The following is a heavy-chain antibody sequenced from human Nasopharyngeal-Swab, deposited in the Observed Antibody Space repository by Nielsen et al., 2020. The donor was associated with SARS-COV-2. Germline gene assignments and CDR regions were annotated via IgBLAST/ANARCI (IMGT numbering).Heavy chain of an antibody. CDR1: GGSFSGYY. V-gene: IGHV4-34*01. D-gene: IGHD4-17*01. J-gene: IGHJ4*02. CDR2: INHSGST. CDR3: ARGGYGETLDY. Sequence: GSRRLSCAVYGGSFSGYYWSWIRQPPGKGLEWIGEINHSGSTNYNPSLKSRVTISVDTSKNQFSLKLSSVTAADTAVYYCARGGYGETLDYWGQGTLVTVSS.